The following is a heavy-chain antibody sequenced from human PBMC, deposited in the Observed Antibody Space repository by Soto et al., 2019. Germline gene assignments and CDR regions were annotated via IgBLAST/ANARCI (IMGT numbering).Heavy chain of an antibody. J-gene: IGHJ4*02. CDR2: MNSDGSNT. D-gene: IGHD1-26*01. CDR1: GFTFSNYW. Sequence: EVQLVESGGALVQPGGSLRLSCAASGFTFSNYWMHWVRQAPGKGLVWISRMNSDGSNTVYADAVKGRFTISRDNAKNTLYLQMNSLRVEDTAVYYCPISKGVVSNGPTTYWGQGTLVTVSS. CDR3: PISKGVVSNGPTTY. V-gene: IGHV3-74*01.